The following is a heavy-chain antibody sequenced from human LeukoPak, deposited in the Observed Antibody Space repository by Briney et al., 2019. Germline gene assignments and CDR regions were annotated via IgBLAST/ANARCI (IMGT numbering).Heavy chain of an antibody. D-gene: IGHD5-18*01. CDR3: ARVDTAMVIDY. CDR2: IIPILGIA. CDR1: GGTLSSYA. J-gene: IGHJ4*02. V-gene: IGHV1-69*04. Sequence: GSSVKVSCKASGGTLSSYAISWVRQAPGQGLEWMGRIIPILGIANYAQKFQGRVTITADKSTSTAYMELSSLRSEDTAVYYCARVDTAMVIDYWGQGTLVTVSS.